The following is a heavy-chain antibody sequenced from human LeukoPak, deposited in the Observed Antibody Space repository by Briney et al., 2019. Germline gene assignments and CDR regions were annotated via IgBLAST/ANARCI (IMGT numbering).Heavy chain of an antibody. D-gene: IGHD2-15*01. J-gene: IGHJ4*02. CDR2: IKQDGSEK. CDR3: AREDSTYFDY. V-gene: IGHV3-7*04. CDR1: GFTVSSDW. Sequence: GGPLRLSCAASGFTVSSDWMSWVRQAPGKGRDWVANIKQDGSEKYYVDSVKGRFTISRDNAKNSLYLQMNSLRAEDTAVYYCAREDSTYFDYWGQGTLVTVSS.